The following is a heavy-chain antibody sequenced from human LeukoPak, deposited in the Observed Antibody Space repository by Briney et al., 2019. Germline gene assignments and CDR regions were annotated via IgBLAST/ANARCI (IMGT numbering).Heavy chain of an antibody. V-gene: IGHV4-59*08. J-gene: IGHJ4*02. CDR1: GGSISGYY. Sequence: SETLSLTCTVSGGSISGYYWSWIRQPPGKGLEWIGYIYYSGSTNYNPSLKSRVTISVDTSKNQFSLKLSSATAADTAVYYCARHGGPAREFDYWGQGTLVTVSS. CDR2: IYYSGST. CDR3: ARHGGPAREFDY. D-gene: IGHD2-2*01.